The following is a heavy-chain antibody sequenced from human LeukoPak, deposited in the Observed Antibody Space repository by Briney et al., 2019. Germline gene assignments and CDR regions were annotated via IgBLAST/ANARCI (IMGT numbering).Heavy chain of an antibody. J-gene: IGHJ4*02. D-gene: IGHD3-16*01. CDR3: AKRLGGSGFDY. CDR2: IGTSGGTT. V-gene: IGHV3-23*01. CDR1: GFAFSTYV. Sequence: GGSLRLSCAASGFAFSTYVMSWVRQAPGKGLDWVSAIGTSGGTTYYADSVKGRFTISRDNSKDTLYLQMSSLRAEDTAVYYCAKRLGGSGFDYWGQGTLVTVSS.